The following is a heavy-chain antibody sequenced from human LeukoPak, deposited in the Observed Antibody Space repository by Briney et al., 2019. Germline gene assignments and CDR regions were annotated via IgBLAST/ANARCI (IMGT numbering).Heavy chain of an antibody. V-gene: IGHV3-23*01. CDR3: AKGLHYYGSGSYLSLDY. CDR2: ISGSGDST. Sequence: HSGGSLRLSCAASAFTFSNYAMSWVRQAPGKGLEWVSSISGSGDSTYYADSVKGRFTISRDNSKNTLYLQMNSLRAEDTAVYYCAKGLHYYGSGSYLSLDYWGQGTLVTVSS. D-gene: IGHD3-10*01. J-gene: IGHJ4*02. CDR1: AFTFSNYA.